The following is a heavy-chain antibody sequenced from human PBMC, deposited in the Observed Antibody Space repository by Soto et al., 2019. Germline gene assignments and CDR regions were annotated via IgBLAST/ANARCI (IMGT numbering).Heavy chain of an antibody. J-gene: IGHJ4*02. CDR3: ARGPSGDKVDY. V-gene: IGHV4-30-4*01. CDR2: IYNSGST. Sequence: QVQLQESGPGVVEPSQTLSLTCTVSGGSINNNGYFWSWIRQPPRSGLEWIGHIYNSGSTYSNPSLKSRLTISVDTSTNQFSLKLSSVTAADTAVYYCARGPSGDKVDYWGQGTLVTVSS. CDR1: GGSINNNGYF. D-gene: IGHD1-26*01.